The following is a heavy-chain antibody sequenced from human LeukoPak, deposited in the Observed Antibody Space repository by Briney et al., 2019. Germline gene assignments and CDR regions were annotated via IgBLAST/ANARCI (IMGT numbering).Heavy chain of an antibody. Sequence: PSQTLSLTCTVSGGSISSGGYYWSWTRRHPGKGLEWIGYIYYSGSTYYNPSLKSRVTTSVDTSKNQFSLKLSSVTAADTAVYYCARVYCSSTSCYEFNWFDPWGQGTLVTVSS. CDR3: ARVYCSSTSCYEFNWFDP. J-gene: IGHJ5*02. CDR1: GGSISSGGYY. CDR2: IYYSGST. V-gene: IGHV4-31*03. D-gene: IGHD2-2*01.